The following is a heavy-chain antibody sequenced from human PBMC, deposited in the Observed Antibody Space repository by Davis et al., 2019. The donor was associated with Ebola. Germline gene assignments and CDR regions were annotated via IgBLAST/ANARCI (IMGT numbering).Heavy chain of an antibody. V-gene: IGHV5-51*01. Sequence: PGGSLRLSCKGSGYSFTSYWIGWVRQMPGKGLEWMGSIYPGDSDTRYSPSFQGQVTISADKSISTAYLQWSSLKASDTAMYYCASKMTTVTYIDAFDIWGQGTMVTVSS. J-gene: IGHJ3*02. CDR3: ASKMTTVTYIDAFDI. D-gene: IGHD4-17*01. CDR2: IYPGDSDT. CDR1: GYSFTSYW.